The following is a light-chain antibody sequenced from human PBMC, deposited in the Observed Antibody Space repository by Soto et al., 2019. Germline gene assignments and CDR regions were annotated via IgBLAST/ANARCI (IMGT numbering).Light chain of an antibody. V-gene: IGLV1-40*01. J-gene: IGLJ1*01. Sequence: QSVLTPPPSVSGAPGQRVTISGTGSSSNIGAGYDVHWYQQLPGTAPKLLIFGNSNRPSGVPDRFSGSKSGASASLAITGLQAEDETDYYCQSYDSRLSVSYVFGTGT. CDR3: QSYDSRLSVSYV. CDR2: GNS. CDR1: SSNIGAGYD.